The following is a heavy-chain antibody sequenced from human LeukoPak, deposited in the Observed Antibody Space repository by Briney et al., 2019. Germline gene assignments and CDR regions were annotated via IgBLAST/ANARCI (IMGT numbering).Heavy chain of an antibody. Sequence: GGSLRLSCAASGFTFSSYAMHWVRQAPGKGLEWVAVISYDGSNKYYADSVKGRFTISRDNSKNTLYLQMNSPRAEDTAVYYCARDGPLWFGEYISSGGMDVWGQGTTVTVSS. J-gene: IGHJ6*02. D-gene: IGHD3-10*01. V-gene: IGHV3-30*04. CDR2: ISYDGSNK. CDR1: GFTFSSYA. CDR3: ARDGPLWFGEYISSGGMDV.